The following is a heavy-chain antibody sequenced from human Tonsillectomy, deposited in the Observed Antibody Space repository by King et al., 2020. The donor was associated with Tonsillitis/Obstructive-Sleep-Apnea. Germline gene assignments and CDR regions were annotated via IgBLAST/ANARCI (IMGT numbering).Heavy chain of an antibody. Sequence: VQLVESGAEVKKPGASVKVSCKVSGYSLTELSMHWVRQAPGKGHEWMGGFDPGDGETIYAQKFQGRVTMTEDTSTDTAYMDLSSLRSEDTAVYYCATAALYFFDYWGQGTLVPVSS. V-gene: IGHV1-24*01. D-gene: IGHD6-6*01. CDR3: ATAALYFFDY. CDR1: GYSLTELS. CDR2: FDPGDGET. J-gene: IGHJ4*02.